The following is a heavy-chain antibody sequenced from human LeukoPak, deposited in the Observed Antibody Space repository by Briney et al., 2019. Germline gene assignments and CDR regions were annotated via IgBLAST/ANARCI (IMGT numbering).Heavy chain of an antibody. CDR2: ISAYNGNT. CDR1: GYTFTSYG. J-gene: IGHJ3*02. D-gene: IGHD3-9*01. CDR3: VSEPTLDTFDI. V-gene: IGHV1-18*01. Sequence: ASVKVSCKASGYTFTSYGISWVRQAPGQGLEWMGWISAYNGNTNYAQKLEGRVTMTTDTSTSTAYMELRSLRSDDTAVYYCVSEPTLDTFDIWGQGTMVTVSS.